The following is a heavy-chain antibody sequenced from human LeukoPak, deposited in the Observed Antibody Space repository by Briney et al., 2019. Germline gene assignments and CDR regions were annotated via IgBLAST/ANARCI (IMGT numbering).Heavy chain of an antibody. CDR3: AREGGSGGYSYHFDF. J-gene: IGHJ4*02. CDR2: IKPSGGSA. V-gene: IGHV1-46*01. D-gene: IGHD1-26*01. Sequence: ASVKVSCKASGYTFISYYMHWVRQAPGQGLGWMGIIKPSGGSASYAQKFQGRVTMTRDTSTSTVYMELSSLRSEDTAVYYCAREGGSGGYSYHFDFWGQGAPLTVSS. CDR1: GYTFISYY.